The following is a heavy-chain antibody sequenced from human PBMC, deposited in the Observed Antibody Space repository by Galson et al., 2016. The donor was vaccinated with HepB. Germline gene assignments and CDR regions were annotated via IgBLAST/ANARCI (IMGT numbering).Heavy chain of an antibody. D-gene: IGHD6-13*01. J-gene: IGHJ5*02. CDR3: AKGSSLSAAVSIWFDP. Sequence: SLRLSCAASGFTFFDYAMTWVRQAPGKGLEWVSSISGSGGSTFYADSVKGRFTISRDNSKNTVYLQMNSLRADDTAVYYCAKGSSLSAAVSIWFDPRGQGTLVTVSS. CDR2: ISGSGGST. CDR1: GFTFFDYA. V-gene: IGHV3-23*01.